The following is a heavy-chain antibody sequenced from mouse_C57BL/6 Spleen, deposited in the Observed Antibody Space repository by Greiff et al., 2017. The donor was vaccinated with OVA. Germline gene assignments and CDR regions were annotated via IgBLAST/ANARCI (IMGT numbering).Heavy chain of an antibody. V-gene: IGHV14-2*01. J-gene: IGHJ2*01. CDR3: ASDTPVVSTNSFGY. Sequence: EVQLQQSGAELVKPGASVQLSCTASGFNIKDYYMHWVKQSTEQGLEWIGRIDPEDGETKYAPKFQGKATRTAYTSSNTAYLQRSSLTSEDTAVYYCASDTPVVSTNSFGYWGQGATLSVSS. CDR1: GFNIKDYY. CDR2: IDPEDGET. D-gene: IGHD1-1*01.